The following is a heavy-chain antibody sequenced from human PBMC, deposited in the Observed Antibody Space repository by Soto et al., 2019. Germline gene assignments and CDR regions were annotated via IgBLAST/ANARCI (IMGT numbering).Heavy chain of an antibody. V-gene: IGHV3-13*01. D-gene: IGHD5-18*01. J-gene: IGHJ4*02. CDR1: GFTFSNYD. Sequence: EVRLLESGGGLVQPGGSLRLSCVASGFTFSNYDMHWVRQGAGEGLEWVAAIGSGGDTYYPDSVKGRFTISRENGNNSFYLQMNNLRAEDTALYYCARGPRSYGHDSWGQGTLVTVSS. CDR3: ARGPRSYGHDS. CDR2: IGSGGDT.